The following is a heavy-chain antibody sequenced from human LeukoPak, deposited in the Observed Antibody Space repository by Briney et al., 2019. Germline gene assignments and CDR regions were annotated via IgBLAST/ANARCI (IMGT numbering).Heavy chain of an antibody. CDR3: AISIVVVPAAWTDAFDI. V-gene: IGHV1-2*02. D-gene: IGHD2-2*01. J-gene: IGHJ3*02. CDR2: INPNSGGT. Sequence: ASVKVSCKASGYTFTGYYMHWVRQAPGQGLEWMGWINPNSGGTNYAQKFQGRVTMTRDTSSSTAYMELSRLRSDDTAVYYCAISIVVVPAAWTDAFDIWGQGTMVTVSS. CDR1: GYTFTGYY.